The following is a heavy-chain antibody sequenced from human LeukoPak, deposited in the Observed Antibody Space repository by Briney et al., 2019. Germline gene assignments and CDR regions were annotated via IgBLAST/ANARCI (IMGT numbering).Heavy chain of an antibody. D-gene: IGHD1-1*01. J-gene: IGHJ5*02. V-gene: IGHV3-21*01. CDR1: GFNLNSYM. CDR2: ISSTGSYI. CDR3: TRVAQSGPTGWFDP. Sequence: GGSLRLSCAASGFNLNSYMLNWVRQAPGKGLEWVSSISSTGSYIYYADSVKGRFTISRDNPGNVMYLQMDSLRAEDTAVYYCTRVAQSGPTGWFDPWGQGTLVTVSS.